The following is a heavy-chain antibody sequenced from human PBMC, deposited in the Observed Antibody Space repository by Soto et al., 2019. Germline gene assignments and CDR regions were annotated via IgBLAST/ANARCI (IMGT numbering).Heavy chain of an antibody. J-gene: IGHJ4*02. CDR3: ARLRGNCSGGSCYPDY. Sequence: QVQLQESGPGLVKPSETLSLTCTVSDGSISSYYWTWIRQPPGKGLEWIGYIYYSGSINYNPSLTSRLTISVDTSKNQCALKLSSVTAADTAVYYCARLRGNCSGGSCYPDYWGQGTLVTVSS. D-gene: IGHD2-15*01. V-gene: IGHV4-59*01. CDR1: DGSISSYY. CDR2: IYYSGSI.